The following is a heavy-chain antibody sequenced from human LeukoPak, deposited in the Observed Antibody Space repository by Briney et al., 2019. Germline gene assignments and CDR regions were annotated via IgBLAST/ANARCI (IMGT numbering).Heavy chain of an antibody. D-gene: IGHD2-2*01. V-gene: IGHV3-49*04. CDR1: GFTFGDYA. CDR2: IRSKAYGGTT. Sequence: SCKASGFTFGDYAMSWVRQAPGKGLEWVGFIRSKAYGGTTEYAASVKGRFTISRDDSKSIAYLQMNSLKTEDTAVYYCTRICSSTSCSPLDYYYYGMDVWGKGTTVTVSS. CDR3: TRICSSTSCSPLDYYYYGMDV. J-gene: IGHJ6*04.